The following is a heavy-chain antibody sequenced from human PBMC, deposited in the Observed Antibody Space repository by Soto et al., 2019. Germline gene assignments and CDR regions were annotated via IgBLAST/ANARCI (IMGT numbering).Heavy chain of an antibody. V-gene: IGHV4-31*03. CDR1: GVSISSGGHY. Sequence: QVQLQESGPGLVKPSQTLSLTCTVSGVSISSGGHYWSWIRQHPGKGLEWIGYIYYSGTTYYNPSLKSRVIISLDKSKNHVSLKLSSVTAADTAVYYCSRDLWFAEISAGYYYYAMDVWGPGTTVTVSS. CDR2: IYYSGTT. CDR3: SRDLWFAEISAGYYYYAMDV. J-gene: IGHJ6*02. D-gene: IGHD3-10*01.